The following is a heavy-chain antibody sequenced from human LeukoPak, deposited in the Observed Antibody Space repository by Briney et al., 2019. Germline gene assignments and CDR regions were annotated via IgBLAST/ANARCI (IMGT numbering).Heavy chain of an antibody. V-gene: IGHV3-9*03. D-gene: IGHD3-22*01. CDR1: GFMFGEYA. J-gene: IGHJ5*02. CDR2: IIWNSGTI. Sequence: GGSLRLSWAASGFMFGEYAMHWVRQAPGKGLEWVSGIIWNSGTIGYADSVKGRFTISRDNAKNSLYLQMSSLRPEDMGVYYCAKDGVAYSSSAGWFDPWGQGTRVTVSS. CDR3: AKDGVAYSSSAGWFDP.